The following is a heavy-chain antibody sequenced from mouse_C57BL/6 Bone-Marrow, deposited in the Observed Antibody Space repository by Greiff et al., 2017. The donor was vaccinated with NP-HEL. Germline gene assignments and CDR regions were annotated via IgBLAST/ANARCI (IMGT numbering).Heavy chain of an antibody. J-gene: IGHJ1*03. CDR2: ISSGSSTI. Sequence: EVQLKESGGGLVKPGGSLKLSCAASGFTFSDYGMHWVRQAPEKGLEWVAYISSGSSTIYYADTVKGRFTISRDNAKNTLFLQMTSLRSEDTAMYYCARDFNWYFDVWGTGTTVTVAS. CDR1: GFTFSDYG. CDR3: ARDFNWYFDV. V-gene: IGHV5-17*01.